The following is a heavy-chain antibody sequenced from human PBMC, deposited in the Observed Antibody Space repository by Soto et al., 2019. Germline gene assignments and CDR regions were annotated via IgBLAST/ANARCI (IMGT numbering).Heavy chain of an antibody. CDR1: GFTFSTYW. V-gene: IGHV3-74*01. D-gene: IGHD3-10*01. CDR3: ARGALRAYYLDY. CDR2: IKGDESNT. J-gene: IGHJ4*02. Sequence: EAQLVESGGGLVQPGGSLRLSCAASGFTFSTYWMHWVRQAPGGGLVWVSRIKGDESNTNYADSVKGRFTISRDNAKNTVYLQMNSLRAEDTAIYYCARGALRAYYLDYWGQGVLLTVSS.